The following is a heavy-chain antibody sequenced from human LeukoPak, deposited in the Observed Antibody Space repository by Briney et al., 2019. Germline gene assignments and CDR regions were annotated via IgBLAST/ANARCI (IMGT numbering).Heavy chain of an antibody. CDR1: GFTFSSYG. V-gene: IGHV3-30*02. D-gene: IGHD5-18*01. CDR3: AKDRGGYSYGAYFDY. J-gene: IGHJ4*02. CDR2: IRYDGSNK. Sequence: GGSLRLSCAASGFTFSSYGVHWVRQAPGKGLEWVAFIRYDGSNKYYADSVKGRFTISRDNSKNTLYLQMNSLRAKDTAVYYCAKDRGGYSYGAYFDYWGQGTLVTVSS.